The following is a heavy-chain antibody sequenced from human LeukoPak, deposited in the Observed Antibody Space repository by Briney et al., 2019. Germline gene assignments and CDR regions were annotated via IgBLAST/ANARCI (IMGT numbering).Heavy chain of an antibody. V-gene: IGHV3-66*01. Sequence: GGSLRLSCAASGFTVSDYYMNWVRQAPGKGLEWVSVIYRGGSTYYADSVRGRFSISRDNSKNTLYLQMNSLRAEDTAVYYCARDGQAAYGDYLDYWGQGTLVTVSS. J-gene: IGHJ4*02. D-gene: IGHD4-17*01. CDR2: IYRGGST. CDR1: GFTVSDYY. CDR3: ARDGQAAYGDYLDY.